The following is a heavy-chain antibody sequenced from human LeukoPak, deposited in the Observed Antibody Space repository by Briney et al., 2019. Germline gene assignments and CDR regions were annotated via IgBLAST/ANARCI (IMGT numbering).Heavy chain of an antibody. CDR2: IRYDGNNK. CDR3: ARDGELHSTIAVAGGDDY. CDR1: GFTFSNYG. D-gene: IGHD6-19*01. J-gene: IGHJ4*02. V-gene: IGHV3-30*02. Sequence: PGGSLRLSCGASGFTFSNYGMLWVRQAPGKGLDWVAFIRYDGNNKLYADSVKGRFTISRDNAKNSLYLQMNSLRAEDTAVYYCARDGELHSTIAVAGGDDYWGQGTLVTVSS.